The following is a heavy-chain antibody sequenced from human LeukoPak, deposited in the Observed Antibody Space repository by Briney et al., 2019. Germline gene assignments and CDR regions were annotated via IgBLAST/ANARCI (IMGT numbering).Heavy chain of an antibody. D-gene: IGHD1-26*01. V-gene: IGHV3-48*04. CDR1: GFTFSSYW. Sequence: GGSLRLSCAASGFTFSSYWMSWVRQAPGKGLEWVSYIRSSSSNTNYGDSVKGRFTISRDNAKNSLYLQMNSLRAEDTAVYYCAAAVVGGGIDYWGQGTLVTVPS. CDR3: AAAVVGGGIDY. J-gene: IGHJ4*02. CDR2: IRSSSSNT.